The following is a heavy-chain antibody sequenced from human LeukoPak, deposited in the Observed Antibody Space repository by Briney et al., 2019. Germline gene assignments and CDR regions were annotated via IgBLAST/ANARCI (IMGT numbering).Heavy chain of an antibody. Sequence: SETLSLTCTVSGGSISSYYWSWIRQPPGKGLEWIGYIYYSGSTNYSPSLKSRVTISVDTSKNQFSLKLSSVTAADTAVYYCARADYDILTGYYENEYYFDYWGQGTLVTVSS. CDR3: ARADYDILTGYYENEYYFDY. CDR2: IYYSGST. D-gene: IGHD3-9*01. V-gene: IGHV4-59*01. J-gene: IGHJ4*02. CDR1: GGSISSYY.